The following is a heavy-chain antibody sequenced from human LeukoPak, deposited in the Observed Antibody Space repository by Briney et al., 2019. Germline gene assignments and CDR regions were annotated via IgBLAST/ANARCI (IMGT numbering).Heavy chain of an antibody. Sequence: GGSLRLSCAASGFTFASYAMTWVRQAPGKGLEWVSSISSSSSYIYYADSVKGRFTISRDNAKNSLYLQMNSLRAEDTAVYYCARGYDSSGYYPTYYFDYWGQGTLVTVSS. CDR1: GFTFASYA. V-gene: IGHV3-21*01. J-gene: IGHJ4*02. CDR3: ARGYDSSGYYPTYYFDY. D-gene: IGHD3-22*01. CDR2: ISSSSSYI.